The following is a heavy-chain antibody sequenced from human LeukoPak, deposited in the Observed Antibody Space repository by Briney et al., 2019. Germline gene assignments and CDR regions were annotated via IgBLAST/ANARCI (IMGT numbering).Heavy chain of an antibody. D-gene: IGHD3-10*01. CDR1: GGSFSGYY. J-gene: IGHJ4*02. V-gene: IGHV4-34*01. Sequence: KPSETLSLTCAVYGGSFSGYYWSWIRQPPGKGLEWIGEINHSGSTNYNPSLKSRVTISVDTSKNQFSLKLSSVTAADTAVYYCASKKHYYGSGSYKRWGQGTLVTVSS. CDR3: ASKKHYYGSGSYKR. CDR2: INHSGST.